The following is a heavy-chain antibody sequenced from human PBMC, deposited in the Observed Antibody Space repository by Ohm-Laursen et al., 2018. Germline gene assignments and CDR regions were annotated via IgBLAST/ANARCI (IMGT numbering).Heavy chain of an antibody. Sequence: SLRLSCAASGFTFSSYEMNWVRQAPGKGLEWVSYISSSGSTIYYADSVKGRFTISRDNAKNSLYLQMNSLRAEDTAPYYCAREDDSSGYYYGKCDYWGQGTLVTVSS. D-gene: IGHD3-22*01. CDR3: AREDDSSGYYYGKCDY. J-gene: IGHJ4*02. CDR2: ISSSGSTI. V-gene: IGHV3-48*03. CDR1: GFTFSSYE.